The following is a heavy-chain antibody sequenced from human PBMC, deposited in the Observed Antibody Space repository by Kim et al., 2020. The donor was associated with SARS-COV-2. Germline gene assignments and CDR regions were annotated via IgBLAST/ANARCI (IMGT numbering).Heavy chain of an antibody. CDR1: GGSISNSFNY. CDR3: ARLPHDSSGYVDC. J-gene: IGHJ4*02. CDR2: VYHSGST. Sequence: SETLSLSCTVSGGSISNSFNYWGWIRQRPGKGLEWIGSVYHSGSTYDSPSLKSRVTVSVDTSKNQFSLKVTSVTAAATAVYFCARLPHDSSGYVDCWGQGNLVTVSS. D-gene: IGHD3-22*01. V-gene: IGHV4-39*01.